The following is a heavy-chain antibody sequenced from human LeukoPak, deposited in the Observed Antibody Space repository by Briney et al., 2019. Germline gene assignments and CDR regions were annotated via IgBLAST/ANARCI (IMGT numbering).Heavy chain of an antibody. V-gene: IGHV4-30-4*01. CDR2: IYHTGST. CDR1: GGSISGSDVN. D-gene: IGHD3-22*01. CDR3: ARDSSGPGPDAFDV. Sequence: PSQTLSLTCSVSGGSISGSDVNWSCFRQPPGKGLEWIGFIYHTGSTHYNPSLQSRLSISVDTSKNQFSLKLTSVTAGDTAVYYCARDSSGPGPDAFDVWGQGTMVTVSS. J-gene: IGHJ3*01.